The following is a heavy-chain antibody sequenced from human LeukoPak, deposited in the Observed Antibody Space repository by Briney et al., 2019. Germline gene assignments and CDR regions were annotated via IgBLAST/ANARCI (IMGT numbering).Heavy chain of an antibody. D-gene: IGHD3-10*01. CDR1: GGSISSSSYY. CDR3: AILAGETINWLDP. Sequence: KPSETLSLTCTVSGGSISSSSYYWGWIRQPPVRGLEWIGTIYYTGTSYYNPSLKSRVTISVDTSKHQFSLKLSSVTAADTAVYYCAILAGETINWLDPWGQGTVVTVSS. CDR2: IYYTGTS. J-gene: IGHJ5*02. V-gene: IGHV4-39*01.